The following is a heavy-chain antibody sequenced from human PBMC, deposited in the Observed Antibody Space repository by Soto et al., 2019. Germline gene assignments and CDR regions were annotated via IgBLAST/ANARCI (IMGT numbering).Heavy chain of an antibody. Sequence: HPGGSLRLSCAASGFTFSSYWMHWVRQAPGKGLVWVSRINSDGSSTSYADSVKGRFTISRDNAKNTLYLQMNSLRAEDTAVYYCARARVIRDYYFDYWGQGTLVTVSS. J-gene: IGHJ4*02. CDR3: ARARVIRDYYFDY. CDR1: GFTFSSYW. D-gene: IGHD3-22*01. V-gene: IGHV3-74*01. CDR2: INSDGSST.